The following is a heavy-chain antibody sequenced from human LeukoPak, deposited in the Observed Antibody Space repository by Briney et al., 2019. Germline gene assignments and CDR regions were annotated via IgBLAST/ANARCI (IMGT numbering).Heavy chain of an antibody. CDR3: AKKRDSGSYDNFDY. CDR2: ISGSGYST. D-gene: IGHD6-19*01. CDR1: GFTFSSYG. V-gene: IGHV3-23*01. Sequence: GGSLRLSCAASGFTFSSYGMSWVRQGPGKGLEWVSAISGSGYSTYYADSVKGRFTISRDNSKNTLYLQVNSLRAEDTALYYCAKKRDSGSYDNFDYWGQGTLVTVSS. J-gene: IGHJ4*02.